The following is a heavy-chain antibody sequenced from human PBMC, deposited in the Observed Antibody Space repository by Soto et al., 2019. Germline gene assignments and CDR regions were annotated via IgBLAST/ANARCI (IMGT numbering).Heavy chain of an antibody. D-gene: IGHD6-13*01. CDR2: IYHSEST. CDR3: ASSNIAAAGFYYYGMDV. J-gene: IGHJ6*02. Sequence: SETLSLTCSVSGGSIGGYYWSWIRQPPGKGLEWIGYIYHSESTNYNPSLKSRVTISVDTSKNQFSLKLSSVTAADTAVYYCASSNIAAAGFYYYGMDVWGRGTTVTVSS. CDR1: GGSIGGYY. V-gene: IGHV4-59*01.